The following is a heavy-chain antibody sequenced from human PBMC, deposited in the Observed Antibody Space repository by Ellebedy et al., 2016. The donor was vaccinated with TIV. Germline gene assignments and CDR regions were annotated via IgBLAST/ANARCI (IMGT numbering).Heavy chain of an antibody. CDR3: ARHGYHLTTMLKRDYGMDV. V-gene: IGHV4-61*05. D-gene: IGHD3-16*01. CDR2: IYYSGST. Sequence: MPSETLSLICTVSGGSISSSSYYWSWIRQPPGKGLEWIGYIYYSGSTNYNPSLKSRVTISVDTSKNQFSLKLSSVTAADTAVYYCARHGYHLTTMLKRDYGMDVWGQGTTVTVSS. J-gene: IGHJ6*02. CDR1: GGSISSSSYY.